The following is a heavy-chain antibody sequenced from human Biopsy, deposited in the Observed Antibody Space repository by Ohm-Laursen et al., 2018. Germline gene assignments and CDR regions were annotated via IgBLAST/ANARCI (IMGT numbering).Heavy chain of an antibody. Sequence: SDTLSLTCLVFGRTFSDYRWTWIRQPPGKGLEWIGQINQSGSTNYNPSLKSRVTISADASKYEFSLRLTSVTAADTAVYLCGNEVHGRDYWGLGAQVTVSS. D-gene: IGHD2-15*01. J-gene: IGHJ4*02. V-gene: IGHV4-34*08. CDR2: INQSGST. CDR1: GRTFSDYR. CDR3: GNEVHGRDY.